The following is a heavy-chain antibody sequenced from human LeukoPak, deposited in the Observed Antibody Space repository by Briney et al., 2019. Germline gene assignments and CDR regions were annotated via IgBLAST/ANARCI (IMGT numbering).Heavy chain of an antibody. CDR2: ISRNSGDYT. D-gene: IGHD4-17*01. V-gene: IGHV3-53*01. CDR1: GFTVSSNY. Sequence: GGSLTLSCAASGFTVSSNYMSWVRQAPGKGLECVASISRNSGDYTLYAASVKGRFTISRDNSRSTLYLQMNSLRAEDTAVYYCSKKGQNEDYGKPDWGQGTLVTVSS. CDR3: SKKGQNEDYGKPD. J-gene: IGHJ4*02.